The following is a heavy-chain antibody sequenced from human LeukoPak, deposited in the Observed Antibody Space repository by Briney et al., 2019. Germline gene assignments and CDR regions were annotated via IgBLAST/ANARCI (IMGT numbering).Heavy chain of an antibody. CDR2: ISSSSSYI. CDR3: ARDLSHRGRGNA. J-gene: IGHJ5*02. V-gene: IGHV3-21*01. D-gene: IGHD3-16*02. CDR1: GFTFSSYS. Sequence: GGSLRLSCAASGFTFSSYSMNWVRQAPGKGLEWVSSISSSSSYIYYADSVKGRFTISRDNAKNSLYLQMNSLRAEDTAVYYCARDLSHRGRGNAWGQGTLVTVSS.